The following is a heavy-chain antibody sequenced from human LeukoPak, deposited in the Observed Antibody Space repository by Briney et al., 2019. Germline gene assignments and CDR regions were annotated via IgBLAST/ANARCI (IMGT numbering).Heavy chain of an antibody. CDR2: INRDGSER. CDR3: ARRNAMDV. Sequence: GGSLRLSCAASGFTFSNYSMTWVRQAPGKGLEWVANINRDGSERYYVDSVKGRFTISRDDAKSSLYLQMNSLRAEDTAVYYCARRNAMDVWGQGTTVIVFS. J-gene: IGHJ6*02. V-gene: IGHV3-7*03. CDR1: GFTFSNYS.